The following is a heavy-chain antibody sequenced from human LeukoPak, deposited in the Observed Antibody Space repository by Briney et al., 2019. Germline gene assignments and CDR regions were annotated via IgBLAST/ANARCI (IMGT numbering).Heavy chain of an antibody. CDR3: ARDLGGSYYDY. J-gene: IGHJ4*02. CDR2: ISSSSSTI. D-gene: IGHD1-26*01. V-gene: IGHV3-48*04. CDR1: GFTFSSYS. Sequence: GGSLRLSCAASGFTFSSYSMNWVRQAPGKGLEWVSYISSSSSTIYYADSVKGRFTISRDNAKNSLYLQMNSLRAEDTAVYYCARDLGGSYYDYWGQGTLVTVSS.